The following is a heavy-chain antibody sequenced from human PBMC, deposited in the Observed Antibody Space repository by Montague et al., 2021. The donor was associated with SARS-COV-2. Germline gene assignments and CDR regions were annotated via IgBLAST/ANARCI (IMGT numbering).Heavy chain of an antibody. CDR2: IHYSGST. CDR3: ARDGDSSSWYWFDP. J-gene: IGHJ5*02. CDR1: GGSISNYY. V-gene: IGHV4-59*13. Sequence: SETLSLTCTVSGGSISNYYWSWIRQPPGKGLEWIGYIHYSGSTNYNPSLKSRVTISVDTSKNQFSLKLRSVTAADTAVYYCARDGDSSSWYWFDPWGQGTRGTVSS. D-gene: IGHD6-13*01.